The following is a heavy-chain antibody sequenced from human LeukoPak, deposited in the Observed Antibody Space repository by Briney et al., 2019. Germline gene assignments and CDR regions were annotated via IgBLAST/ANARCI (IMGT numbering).Heavy chain of an antibody. J-gene: IGHJ6*03. Sequence: ASVKVSCKASGGTFSSYAISWVRQAPGQGLEWMGRINPNSGGTNYAQKFQGRVTMTRDTSISTAYMELSRLRSDDTAVYYCARDKGDYYYYYYYMDVWGKGTTVTVSS. CDR1: GGTFSSYA. D-gene: IGHD3-10*01. CDR3: ARDKGDYYYYYYYMDV. CDR2: INPNSGGT. V-gene: IGHV1-2*06.